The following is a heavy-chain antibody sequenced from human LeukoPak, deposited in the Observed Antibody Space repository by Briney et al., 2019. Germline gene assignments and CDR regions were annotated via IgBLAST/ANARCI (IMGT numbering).Heavy chain of an antibody. J-gene: IGHJ4*02. CDR3: AKRPSDYGDYVTYFDY. Sequence: PGGSLRLSCAASGFSFICYGMHWVRQAPGKGLEWVGVISDDGRNKKYADSVKGRFTISRDNSKDTLYLQMNSLRDEDTAVYYCAKRPSDYGDYVTYFDYWGQGTLVTVSS. CDR2: ISDDGRNK. D-gene: IGHD4-17*01. CDR1: GFSFICYG. V-gene: IGHV3-30*18.